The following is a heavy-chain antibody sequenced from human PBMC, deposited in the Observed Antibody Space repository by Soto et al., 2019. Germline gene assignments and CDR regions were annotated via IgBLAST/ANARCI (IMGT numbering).Heavy chain of an antibody. CDR3: ARIPRYSFPTSDDLDS. CDR1: GGTFYTYT. CDR2: ITPIYPTT. D-gene: IGHD5-18*01. V-gene: IGHV1-69*13. Sequence: ASVEVSCKASGGTFYTYTLSWVRQAPGQGLEWMGSITPIYPTTNYAEKFQGRLTVTADGSTNTAYMELNSLTSDDTAVYYCARIPRYSFPTSDDLDSWGQGTLVTVSS. J-gene: IGHJ4*02.